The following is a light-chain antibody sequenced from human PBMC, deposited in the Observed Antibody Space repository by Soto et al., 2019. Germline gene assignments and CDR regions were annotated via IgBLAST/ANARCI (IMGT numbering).Light chain of an antibody. V-gene: IGKV3-11*01. CDR1: QSVSSY. Sequence: EIVLTQSPATLSLSPGERATLSCRASQSVSSYLAWYQQKPGQAPRLLIYDASNRATGIPARFSGSGSGTDFTLTISSLEPEDFAVYYCQQRSNWPLTFGXGPKVDIK. J-gene: IGKJ4*01. CDR2: DAS. CDR3: QQRSNWPLT.